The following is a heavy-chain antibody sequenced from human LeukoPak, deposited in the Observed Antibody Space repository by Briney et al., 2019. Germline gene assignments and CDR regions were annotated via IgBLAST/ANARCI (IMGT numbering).Heavy chain of an antibody. CDR3: ARDPPRIAAAGTKAFDI. J-gene: IGHJ3*02. Sequence: GRSLRLSCAASGFTFSSYAMHWVRQAPGTGLEWVAVISYDGSNKYYADSVKGRFTISRDNAKNSLYLQMNSLRAEDTAVYYCARDPPRIAAAGTKAFDIWGQGTMVTVSS. CDR1: GFTFSSYA. CDR2: ISYDGSNK. V-gene: IGHV3-30*04. D-gene: IGHD6-13*01.